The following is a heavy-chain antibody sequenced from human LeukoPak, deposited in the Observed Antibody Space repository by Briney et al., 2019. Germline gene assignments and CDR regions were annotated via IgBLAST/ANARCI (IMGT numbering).Heavy chain of an antibody. V-gene: IGHV1-2*02. Sequence: GASVKVSCKASGYTFTGYYMHWVRQAPGQGLEWMGWINPNSGGTNYAQKFQGRVNMTRDTSISTAYMELSRLRSDDTAVYYCARVKRISGYDLTGAFDIWGQGTMVTVSS. CDR2: INPNSGGT. J-gene: IGHJ3*02. CDR3: ARVKRISGYDLTGAFDI. D-gene: IGHD5-12*01. CDR1: GYTFTGYY.